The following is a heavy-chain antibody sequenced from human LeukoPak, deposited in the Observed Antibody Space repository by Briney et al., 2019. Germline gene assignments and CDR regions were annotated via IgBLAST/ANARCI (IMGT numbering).Heavy chain of an antibody. Sequence: ASVTVSCKASGYTSTSYDINWLRQATGQGLEWMGWMNPNSGNTGYAQKLQGRVTITRNTSISTAYMELSSLRSEDTAVYYCARTLGGPRTHYYYYYMDVWGKGTTVTVSS. J-gene: IGHJ6*03. CDR1: GYTSTSYD. CDR3: ARTLGGPRTHYYYYYMDV. CDR2: MNPNSGNT. D-gene: IGHD2-15*01. V-gene: IGHV1-8*03.